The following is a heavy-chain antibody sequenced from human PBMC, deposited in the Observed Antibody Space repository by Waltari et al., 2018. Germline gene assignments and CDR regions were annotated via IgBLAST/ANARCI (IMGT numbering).Heavy chain of an antibody. CDR2: IDGGGST. CDR1: GFTVSSNY. CDR3: ARDGGRGYSYGPNPTYYYYGMDV. D-gene: IGHD5-18*01. V-gene: IGHV3-53*01. J-gene: IGHJ6*02. Sequence: EVQLVESGGGLIQPGGSLRLSCAASGFTVSSNYMSWVRQAPGKGLEWVLVIDGGGSTYYADSVKGRFTISRDNSKNTLYLQMNSLRAEDTAVYYCARDGGRGYSYGPNPTYYYYGMDVWGQGTTVTVSS.